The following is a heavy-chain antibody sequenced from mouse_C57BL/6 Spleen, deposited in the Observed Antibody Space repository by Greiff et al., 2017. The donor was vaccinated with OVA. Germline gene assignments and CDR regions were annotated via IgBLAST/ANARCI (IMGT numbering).Heavy chain of an antibody. V-gene: IGHV1-26*01. J-gene: IGHJ3*01. CDR2: INPNNGGT. D-gene: IGHD1-1*01. CDR3: GAGSSFAY. Sequence: EVQLQQSGPELVKPGASVKISCKASGYTFTDYYMNWVKQSHGKSLEWIGDINPNNGGTSYNQKFKGKATLTVDKSSSTAYMELRSLTSEDSAVYYCGAGSSFAYWGQGTLVTVSA. CDR1: GYTFTDYY.